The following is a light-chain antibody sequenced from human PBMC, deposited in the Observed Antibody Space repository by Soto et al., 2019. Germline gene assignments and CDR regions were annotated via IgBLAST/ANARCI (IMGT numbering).Light chain of an antibody. CDR1: QSVSSN. CDR3: QQRMNWPWT. V-gene: IGKV3-15*01. J-gene: IGKJ1*01. CDR2: GAS. Sequence: EIVMTQSPATLSVSPGERATLSCRASQSVSSNLAWYQQKPGQAPRLLIYGASTRATGIPARFSGSGSGTEFTLTISSLEPEDFAVYYCQQRMNWPWTFGQGTKVEIK.